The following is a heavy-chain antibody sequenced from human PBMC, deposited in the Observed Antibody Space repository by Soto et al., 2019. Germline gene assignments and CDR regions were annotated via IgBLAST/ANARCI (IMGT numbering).Heavy chain of an antibody. CDR3: TTVEMIVVVIAP. D-gene: IGHD3-22*01. CDR2: IKSKTDGGTT. V-gene: IGHV3-15*01. J-gene: IGHJ5*02. CDR1: GFTFSNAW. Sequence: LRLSCAAPGFTFSNAWMSWVRQAPGKGLEWVGRIKSKTDGGTTDYAAPVKGRFTISRDDSKNTLYLQMNSLKTEDTAVYYCTTVEMIVVVIAPWGQGTLVTVSS.